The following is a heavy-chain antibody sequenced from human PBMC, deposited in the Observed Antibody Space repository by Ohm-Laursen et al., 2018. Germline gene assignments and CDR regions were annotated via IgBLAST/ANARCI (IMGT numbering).Heavy chain of an antibody. CDR3: ARERSKVRGSKTDHHFDY. CDR2: INHSGST. CDR1: GGSFSGYY. D-gene: IGHD3-10*01. Sequence: GTLSLTCAVYGGSFSGYYWSWIRQPPGKGLEWIGEINHSGSTNYNPSLKSRVTISVDTSKNQFSLKLSSVTAADTAVYYCARERSKVRGSKTDHHFDYWGQGILVTVSS. V-gene: IGHV4-34*01. J-gene: IGHJ4*02.